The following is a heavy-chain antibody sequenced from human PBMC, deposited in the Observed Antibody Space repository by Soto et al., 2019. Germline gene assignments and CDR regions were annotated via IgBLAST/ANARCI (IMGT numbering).Heavy chain of an antibody. Sequence: QVQLEESGGGVVQPGRSLRLSCEASGFTFNTYSMHWVRQPPGKGLEWLAAIWYDGTQQYYADSVKGRFIISRDNSKKTLDLERNSLRAEDTAVYYCARAGGTTVTGLWHFDSWGQGTLVTVSS. V-gene: IGHV3-33*01. J-gene: IGHJ4*02. CDR3: ARAGGTTVTGLWHFDS. CDR1: GFTFNTYS. D-gene: IGHD4-17*01. CDR2: IWYDGTQQ.